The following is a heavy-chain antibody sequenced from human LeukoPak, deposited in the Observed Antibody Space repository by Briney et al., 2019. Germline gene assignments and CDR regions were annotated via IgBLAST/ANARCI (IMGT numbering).Heavy chain of an antibody. J-gene: IGHJ4*02. CDR2: INPSGDNA. Sequence: ASVKVSCKASGYTFTSYDMHWVRQAPGQGLEWMGIINPSGDNASYAQKFQGRVTMTSDTSTSTGYMELSSLRSEDTAVYYCASVLYCGADCYSGRYFFDYWGQGTLVTVPS. CDR3: ASVLYCGADCYSGRYFFDY. CDR1: GYTFTSYD. D-gene: IGHD2-21*02. V-gene: IGHV1-46*01.